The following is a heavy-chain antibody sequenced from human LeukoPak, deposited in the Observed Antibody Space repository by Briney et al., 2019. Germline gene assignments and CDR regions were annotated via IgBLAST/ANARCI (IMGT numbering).Heavy chain of an antibody. V-gene: IGHV4-34*01. CDR2: INHSGSA. CDR3: ARSPDLIVVVTEGFDY. J-gene: IGHJ4*02. D-gene: IGHD2-21*02. CDR1: GGSFSGYY. Sequence: PSETLSLTCAVYGGSFSGYYWSWIRQPPGKGLEWIGEINHSGSANYNPSLKSRVTISVDTSKNQFSLKLSSVTAADTAVYYCARSPDLIVVVTEGFDYWGQGTLVTVSS.